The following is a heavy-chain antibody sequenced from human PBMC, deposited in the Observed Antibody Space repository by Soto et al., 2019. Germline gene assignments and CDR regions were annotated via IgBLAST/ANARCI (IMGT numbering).Heavy chain of an antibody. V-gene: IGHV3-23*01. J-gene: IGHJ4*02. D-gene: IGHD5-12*01. Sequence: HPGGSLRLSCAASGFTFSSYAMSWVRQAPGKGLEWVSAISGSGGSTYYADSVKGRFTISRDNSKNTLYLQMNSLRAEDTAVYYCAKIYSGYDGNDYWGQGTLVTVSS. CDR1: GFTFSSYA. CDR2: ISGSGGST. CDR3: AKIYSGYDGNDY.